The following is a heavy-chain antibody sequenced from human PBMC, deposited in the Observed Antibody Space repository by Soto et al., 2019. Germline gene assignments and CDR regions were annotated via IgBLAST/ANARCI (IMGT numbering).Heavy chain of an antibody. Sequence: QVQLVESGGGVVQPGRSLSLSCAASGFTFSSYAMHWVRQAPGTGLEWVAVISYDGSNKYYADSVKGRVTSSRDNSKNTLDLQRNSLRAEDTAVYYGARAYYDGSEGRSYWGQGTLVTVSS. CDR1: GFTFSSYA. CDR2: ISYDGSNK. J-gene: IGHJ4*02. D-gene: IGHD3-22*01. V-gene: IGHV3-30-3*01. CDR3: ARAYYDGSEGRSY.